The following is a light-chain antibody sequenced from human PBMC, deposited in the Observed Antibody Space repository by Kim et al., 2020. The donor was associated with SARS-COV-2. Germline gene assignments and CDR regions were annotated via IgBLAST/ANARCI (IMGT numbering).Light chain of an antibody. J-gene: IGKJ1*01. CDR2: KAS. V-gene: IGKV1-5*03. CDR3: LQYSSYSPWT. Sequence: SVGDRVTITCRASRSISSWLAWYQQKPGKAPQLLMYKASTLGSGVPSGFSGSESGTEFTLTISSLQPDDFAVYYCLQYSSYSPWTFGQGTKVDIK. CDR1: RSISSW.